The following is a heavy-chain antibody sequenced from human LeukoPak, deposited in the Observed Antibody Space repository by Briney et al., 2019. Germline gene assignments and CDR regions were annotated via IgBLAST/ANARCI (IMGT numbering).Heavy chain of an antibody. J-gene: IGHJ4*02. CDR2: ISYDGSNK. Sequence: GRSLRLSCAASGFTFSSYGMHWVRQAPGKGLEWVAVISYDGSNKYYADSVKGRFTISRDNSKNTLYLQMNSLRAEDTVVYYCARLGIVVPDYWGQGTLVTVSS. D-gene: IGHD2-2*01. V-gene: IGHV3-30*03. CDR1: GFTFSSYG. CDR3: ARLGIVVPDY.